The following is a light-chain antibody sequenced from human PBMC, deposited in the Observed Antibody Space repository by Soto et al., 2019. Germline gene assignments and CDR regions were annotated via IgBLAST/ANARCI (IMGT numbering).Light chain of an antibody. Sequence: QSALTQPRSVSGSPGQSVTISCTGSSSDVGGYNHVSWYQQYPGKAPKLIIYDVTKRPSGVPDRFSGSKSDNTASLTISGLQAVDEGDYYCSSYAGSFTCVFGTGTKVTVL. CDR1: SSDVGGYNH. CDR3: SSYAGSFTCV. V-gene: IGLV2-11*01. CDR2: DVT. J-gene: IGLJ1*01.